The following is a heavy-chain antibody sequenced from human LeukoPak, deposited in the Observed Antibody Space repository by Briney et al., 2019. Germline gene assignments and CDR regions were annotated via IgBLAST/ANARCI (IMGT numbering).Heavy chain of an antibody. CDR3: SSWYLGEYSSSSYRGADYDAFDI. D-gene: IGHD6-13*01. Sequence: GGSLRLSCAASGFTFSSYSMNWVRQAPGKGLEWVSYISSSSSTIYYADSVKGRFTISRDNAKNSLYLQMNSLRAEDTAVYYCSSWYLGEYSSSSYRGADYDAFDIWGQETMVTVSS. V-gene: IGHV3-48*01. CDR2: ISSSSSTI. J-gene: IGHJ3*02. CDR1: GFTFSSYS.